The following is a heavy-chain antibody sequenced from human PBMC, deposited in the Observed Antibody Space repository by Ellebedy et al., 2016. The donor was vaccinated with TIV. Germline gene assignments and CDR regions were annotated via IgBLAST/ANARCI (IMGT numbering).Heavy chain of an antibody. CDR2: ISSDGTSK. Sequence: PGGSLRLSCSASGFTFSSYGMHWVRQAPGKGLEWVALISSDGTSKYYADSVKGRFTISRDNSKNTLYLQMNSLRSEDTAVYYCAKRYRTYFDDWGQGTLVTVSS. J-gene: IGHJ4*02. V-gene: IGHV3-30*18. D-gene: IGHD5-12*01. CDR1: GFTFSSYG. CDR3: AKRYRTYFDD.